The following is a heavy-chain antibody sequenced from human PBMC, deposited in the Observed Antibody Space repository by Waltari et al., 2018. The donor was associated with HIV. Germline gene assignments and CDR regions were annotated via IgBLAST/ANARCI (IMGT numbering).Heavy chain of an antibody. D-gene: IGHD2-21*01. Sequence: EVQLVESGGGWVKRGASLSLSCAASGFTFSTAWLSWVRQAPGKGLEWVGRIKSKTDGGTADYAAPVKGRFTISRDDSKNTLYLQMNSLKTEDTAVYYCTTIPFPDYWGQGTLVTVSS. CDR1: GFTFSTAW. V-gene: IGHV3-15*01. CDR3: TTIPFPDY. CDR2: IKSKTDGGTA. J-gene: IGHJ4*02.